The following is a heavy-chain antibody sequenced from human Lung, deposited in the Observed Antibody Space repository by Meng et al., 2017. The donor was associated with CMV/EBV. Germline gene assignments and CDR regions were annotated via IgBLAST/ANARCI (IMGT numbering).Heavy chain of an antibody. D-gene: IGHD3-9*01. Sequence: YGMHWVRQAPGKGLEWVSLISFDGINKYYADSVKGRFTISRDKSKNTVYLKMNSLRAEDTAVYYCARGAPYDLLTGYPNYYYGMDVWGQGTTVTVSS. J-gene: IGHJ6*02. CDR3: ARGAPYDLLTGYPNYYYGMDV. CDR2: ISFDGINK. V-gene: IGHV3-33*05. CDR1: YG.